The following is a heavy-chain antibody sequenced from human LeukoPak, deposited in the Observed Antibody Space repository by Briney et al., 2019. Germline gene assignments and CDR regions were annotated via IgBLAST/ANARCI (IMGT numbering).Heavy chain of an antibody. CDR2: INHSGST. V-gene: IGHV4-34*01. CDR1: GGSFSGYY. J-gene: IGHJ3*02. Sequence: RSSETLSLTCAVYGGSFSGYYWSWIRQPPGKWLEWIGEINHSGSTNYNPSLKSRVTISVDTSKNQFSLKLISVTAAAPAVYSCASSTMEAFDIWGQGTMVTVSS. CDR3: ASSTMEAFDI. D-gene: IGHD5/OR15-5a*01.